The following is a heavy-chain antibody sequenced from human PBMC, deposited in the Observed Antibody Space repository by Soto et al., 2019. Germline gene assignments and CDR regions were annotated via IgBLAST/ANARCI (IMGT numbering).Heavy chain of an antibody. Sequence: ASVKVSCKASGYTFTSHYMHWVRQAPGQGLEWMGIINPSGGSTSYAQKFQGRVTMTRDTSTSTVYMELSSLRSEDTAVYYCARSAVAGKSILDWGQGTLVTVSS. CDR1: GYTFTSHY. J-gene: IGHJ4*02. D-gene: IGHD6-19*01. CDR2: INPSGGST. V-gene: IGHV1-46*01. CDR3: ARSAVAGKSILD.